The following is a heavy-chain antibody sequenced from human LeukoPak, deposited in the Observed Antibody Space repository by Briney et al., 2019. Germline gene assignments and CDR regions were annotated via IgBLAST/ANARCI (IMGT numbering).Heavy chain of an antibody. D-gene: IGHD1-26*01. CDR3: ARNKWELLYYYGMDV. CDR2: IWYDGSNK. CDR1: GFTFSSYG. V-gene: IGHV3-33*01. J-gene: IGHJ6*02. Sequence: PGGSLRLSCAASGFTFSSYGMHWVRQAPGKGLEWVAVIWYDGSNKYYADSVKGRFTMSRDNSKNTLYLQMNSLRAEDTAVYYCARNKWELLYYYGMDVWGQGTTVTVSS.